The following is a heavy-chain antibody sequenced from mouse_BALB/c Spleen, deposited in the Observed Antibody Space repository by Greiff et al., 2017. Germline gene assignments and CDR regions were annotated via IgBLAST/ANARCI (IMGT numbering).Heavy chain of an antibody. D-gene: IGHD4-1*01. V-gene: IGHV5-6-3*01. CDR1: GFTFSSYG. CDR2: INSNGGST. J-gene: IGHJ4*01. Sequence: EVQGVESGGGLVQPGGSLKLSCAASGFTFSSYGMSWVRQTPDKRLELVATINSNGGSTYYPDSVKGRFTISRDNAKNTLYLQMSSLKSEDTAMYYCARAQLTGTDAMDYWGQGTSVTVAS. CDR3: ARAQLTGTDAMDY.